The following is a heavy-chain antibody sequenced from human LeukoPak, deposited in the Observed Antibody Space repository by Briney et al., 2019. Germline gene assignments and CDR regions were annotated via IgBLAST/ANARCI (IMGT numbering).Heavy chain of an antibody. CDR3: ARESFDY. J-gene: IGHJ4*02. CDR1: GFPFRCYC. Sequence: GSPRLSCASSGFPFRCYCKPWVRQASGKGLEWVAVISYDGSNKYYADSVKGRFTISRDNSKNTLYLQMNSLRAEDTAVYYCARESFDYWGQGTLATVSS. CDR2: ISYDGSNK. V-gene: IGHV3-30*05.